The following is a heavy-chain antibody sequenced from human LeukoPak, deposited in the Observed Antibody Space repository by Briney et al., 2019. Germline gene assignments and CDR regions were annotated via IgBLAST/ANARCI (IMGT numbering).Heavy chain of an antibody. CDR3: ARGAYYYYGSGSSDWFDP. Sequence: SETLSLTCTVSGGSLSSYYWSWIRQPAGKGLEWIGRIYTSGSTNYNPSLKSRVTMSVDTSKNQFSLKLSSVTAADTAVYYCARGAYYYYGSGSSDWFDPWGQGTLVTVSS. J-gene: IGHJ5*02. CDR2: IYTSGST. CDR1: GGSLSSYY. D-gene: IGHD3-10*01. V-gene: IGHV4-4*07.